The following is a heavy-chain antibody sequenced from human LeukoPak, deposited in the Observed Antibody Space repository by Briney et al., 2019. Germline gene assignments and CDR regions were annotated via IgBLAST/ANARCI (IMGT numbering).Heavy chain of an antibody. Sequence: GGSLRLSCAASGFTFSSYAMHWVRQAPGKGLEYVSAISSNGGSTYYANSVKGRFTISRDNAKNSLYLQMNSLRAEDTAVYYCARASYIFAWGQGTLVTVSS. CDR1: GFTFSSYA. D-gene: IGHD3-3*01. J-gene: IGHJ5*02. V-gene: IGHV3-64*01. CDR3: ARASYIFA. CDR2: ISSNGGST.